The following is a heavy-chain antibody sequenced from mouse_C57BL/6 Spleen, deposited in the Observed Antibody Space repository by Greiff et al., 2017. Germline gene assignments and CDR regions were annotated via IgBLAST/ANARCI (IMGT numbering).Heavy chain of an antibody. CDR3: ATLTGTWGY. V-gene: IGHV1-22*01. D-gene: IGHD4-1*01. J-gene: IGHJ2*01. CDR2: INPNNGGT. Sequence: VQLKQSGPELVKPGASVKMSCKASGYTFTDYNMHWVKQSHGKSLEWIGYINPNNGGTSYNQKFKGKATLTVNKSSSTAYMELRSLTSEDSAVYYCATLTGTWGYWGQGTTLTVSS. CDR1: GYTFTDYN.